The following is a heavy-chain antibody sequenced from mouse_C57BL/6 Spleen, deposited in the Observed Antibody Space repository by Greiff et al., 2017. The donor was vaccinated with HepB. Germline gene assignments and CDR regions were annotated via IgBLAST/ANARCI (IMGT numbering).Heavy chain of an antibody. Sequence: QIQLQQPGTELVKPGASVKLSCKASGYTFTSYWMHWVKQRPGQGLEWIGNINPSNGGTNYNEKFKSKATLTVDKSSSTAYMQLSSLTSEDSAVYYCAQGSSGYEDWFAYWGQGTLVTVSA. V-gene: IGHV1-53*01. D-gene: IGHD3-2*02. CDR3: AQGSSGYEDWFAY. CDR1: GYTFTSYW. CDR2: INPSNGGT. J-gene: IGHJ3*01.